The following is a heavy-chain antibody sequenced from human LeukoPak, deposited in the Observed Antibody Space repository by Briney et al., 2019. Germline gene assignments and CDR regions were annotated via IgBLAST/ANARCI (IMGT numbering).Heavy chain of an antibody. CDR1: GFTFSTYA. D-gene: IGHD3-10*01. CDR2: ISVSGGST. CDR3: ARDHRITMVRGPDAFDI. V-gene: IGHV3-23*01. J-gene: IGHJ3*02. Sequence: GGSLRLSCAASGFTFSTYAMSWVRQAPGKGLEWVSAISVSGGSTYYTDSVKGRFTISKDYSKNTLYLQMNSLRAEDTAVYYCARDHRITMVRGPDAFDIWGQGTMVTVSS.